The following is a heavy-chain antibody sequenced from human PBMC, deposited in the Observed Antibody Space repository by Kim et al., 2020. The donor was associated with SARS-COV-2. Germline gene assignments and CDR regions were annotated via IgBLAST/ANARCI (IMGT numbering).Heavy chain of an antibody. CDR2: GSER. V-gene: IGHV3-7*01. J-gene: IGHJ5*02. CDR3: ARDKAAAWA. Sequence: GSERHYVDSVKGRFTISRDNAKNSLYLQMNSLSAEDTAVYYCARDKAAAWAWGQGTLVTVSS. D-gene: IGHD6-13*01.